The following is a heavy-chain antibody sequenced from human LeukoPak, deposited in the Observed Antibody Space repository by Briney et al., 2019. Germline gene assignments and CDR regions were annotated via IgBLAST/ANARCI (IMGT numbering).Heavy chain of an antibody. Sequence: ASVNVSCKASGYTFTSYDIDWVRQATGQGLGWMGWMNPNRGNTGYAQKFKGRVTMTRNTSISTAYMELSSLRSEDPAVYYCARVTQGYLVGGSSSGMDVWGQGTTVTVSS. CDR2: MNPNRGNT. J-gene: IGHJ6*02. D-gene: IGHD1-26*01. CDR3: ARVTQGYLVGGSSSGMDV. V-gene: IGHV1-8*01. CDR1: GYTFTSYD.